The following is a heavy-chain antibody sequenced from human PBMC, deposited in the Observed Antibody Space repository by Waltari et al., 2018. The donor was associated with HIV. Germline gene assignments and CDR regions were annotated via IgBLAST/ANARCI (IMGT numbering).Heavy chain of an antibody. J-gene: IGHJ6*02. CDR1: GFTFNTYA. D-gene: IGHD3-22*01. Sequence: QVQLVESGGGVVQPGRSLRLSCAASGFTFNTYAMYWVRQAPGKGLEGVAVISYDGSNKYYADSVKGRFTISRDNSKNTLYLQMNSLRAEDTVVYYCARDSSGYYYVGYGMDVWGQRTTVTVSS. CDR3: ARDSSGYYYVGYGMDV. V-gene: IGHV3-30*01. CDR2: ISYDGSNK.